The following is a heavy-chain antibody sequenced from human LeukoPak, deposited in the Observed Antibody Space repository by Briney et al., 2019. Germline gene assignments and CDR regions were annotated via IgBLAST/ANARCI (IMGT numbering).Heavy chain of an antibody. V-gene: IGHV1-24*01. D-gene: IGHD3-22*01. Sequence: ASVKVSCKVSGYTLTELSMHWVRQAPGKGLEWMGGFDPEDGETIYAQKFQARVTMTEDTSTDTAYMALSSLRSEDTAVYYCATLYYYDSSGYQRKSHDAFDIWGQGTMVTVSS. J-gene: IGHJ3*02. CDR3: ATLYYYDSSGYQRKSHDAFDI. CDR2: FDPEDGET. CDR1: GYTLTELS.